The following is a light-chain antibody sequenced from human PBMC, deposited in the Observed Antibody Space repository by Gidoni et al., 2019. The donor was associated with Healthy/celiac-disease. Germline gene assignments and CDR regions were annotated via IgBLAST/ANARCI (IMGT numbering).Light chain of an antibody. CDR3: QSWDRSSGV. V-gene: IGLV3-1*01. CDR2: QDT. CDR1: NLGDKY. Sequence: SYELTHPPSVSVSPGQTASITCSGDNLGDKYACWYQQKPGQSPVLVIYQDTKRPSGIPERLSGCNSGNTANLTISGTQAMDEADYYCQSWDRSSGVFGGGTKLTVL. J-gene: IGLJ2*01.